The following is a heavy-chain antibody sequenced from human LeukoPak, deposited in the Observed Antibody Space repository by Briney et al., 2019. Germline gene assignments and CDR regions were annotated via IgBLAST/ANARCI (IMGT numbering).Heavy chain of an antibody. V-gene: IGHV3-53*01. CDR1: GFTVSNNY. J-gene: IGHJ4*02. D-gene: IGHD2-15*01. Sequence: GGSLRLSCAPSGFTVSNNYMCWVRQSPGKGLECVSVIYSGGTTYYADSVKGRFTISRDNSKNTLYLQMISLRAEDTAVYYCARGCSAVSCYAFDYWGQGTLVTVSS. CDR3: ARGCSAVSCYAFDY. CDR2: IYSGGTT.